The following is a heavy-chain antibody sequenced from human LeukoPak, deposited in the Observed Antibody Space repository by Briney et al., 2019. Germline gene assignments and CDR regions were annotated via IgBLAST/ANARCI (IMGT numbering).Heavy chain of an antibody. CDR1: GFTFDDYA. Sequence: GGSLRLSCAASGFTFDDYAMHWVRQAPGKGLEWVSGISWNSGSIGYADSVKGRFTISRDNAKNSLYLQMNSLRAEDTAVYYCAKDATVVTLPDYWGQGTLVTVSS. V-gene: IGHV3-9*01. CDR2: ISWNSGSI. J-gene: IGHJ4*02. CDR3: AKDATVVTLPDY. D-gene: IGHD4-23*01.